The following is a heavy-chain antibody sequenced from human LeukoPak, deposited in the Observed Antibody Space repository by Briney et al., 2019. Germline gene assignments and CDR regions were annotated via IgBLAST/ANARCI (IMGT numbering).Heavy chain of an antibody. CDR2: IKYDGSYT. CDR1: GFTFSGYW. CDR3: ARRDYFDD. Sequence: GSLRLSCAASGFTFSGYWMHCVRQAPGKGLVWVARIKYDGSYTNYADSVKGRFAISRDNAKNTLYLQLNSLRAEDTAVYYCARRDYFDDWGQGTLVTVPS. J-gene: IGHJ4*02. V-gene: IGHV3-74*01.